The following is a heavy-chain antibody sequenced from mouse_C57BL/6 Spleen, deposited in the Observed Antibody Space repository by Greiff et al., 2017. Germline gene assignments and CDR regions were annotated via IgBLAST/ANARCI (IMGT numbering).Heavy chain of an antibody. CDR1: GYTFTDYE. D-gene: IGHD2-12*01. J-gene: IGHJ1*03. CDR2: IDPETGGT. V-gene: IGHV1-15*01. Sequence: QVQLQQSGAELVRPGASVTLSCKASGYTFTDYEMHWVKQTPVHGLEWIGAIDPETGGTAYNQTFKGKAILTADKSSSTAYMELRSLTSEDSAVYYCTRAYYIWYFDVWGTGTTVTVSS. CDR3: TRAYYIWYFDV.